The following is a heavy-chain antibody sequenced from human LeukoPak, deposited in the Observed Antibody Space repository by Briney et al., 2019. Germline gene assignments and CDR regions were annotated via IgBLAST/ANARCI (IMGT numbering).Heavy chain of an antibody. D-gene: IGHD5-24*01. V-gene: IGHV3-23*01. CDR2: IDGIGDST. Sequence: PGGSLRLSCAASGFTFSNYAMSWVRQAPGKGLEWVSTIDGIGDSTYYADSVKGRFTISRDNSKSTLYLQLHTLRAEDTAVYYWADGRDLDYWGQGTLVTVSS. J-gene: IGHJ4*02. CDR1: GFTFSNYA. CDR3: ADGRDLDY.